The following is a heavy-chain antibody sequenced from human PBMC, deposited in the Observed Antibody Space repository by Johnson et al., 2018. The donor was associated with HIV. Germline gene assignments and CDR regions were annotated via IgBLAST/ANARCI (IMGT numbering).Heavy chain of an antibody. CDR3: ARGSLGYCSGGSCYFDAFDI. CDR2: IKQDGSEK. J-gene: IGHJ3*02. D-gene: IGHD2-15*01. CDR1: GFTFSSYW. V-gene: IGHV3-7*01. Sequence: QLVESGGGLVQPGGSLRLSCAASGFTFSSYWMSWVRQAPGKGLEWVANIKQDGSEKYYVDSVKGRFNISRDTAKNSLYLQMNSLRAEDTAVYYCARGSLGYCSGGSCYFDAFDICGQGTMVTVSS.